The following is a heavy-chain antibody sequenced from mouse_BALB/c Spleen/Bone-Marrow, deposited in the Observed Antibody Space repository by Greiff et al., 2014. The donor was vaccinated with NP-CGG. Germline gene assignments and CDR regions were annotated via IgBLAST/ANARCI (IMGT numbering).Heavy chain of an antibody. CDR2: IDPANGNT. J-gene: IGHJ4*01. D-gene: IGHD1-1*01. Sequence: EVQLQQSGAELVKPGASVKLSCTASGFNIKDTYIHWVKQGPEQGLEWIGRIDPANGNTKYDPKFQGKATITADTSSNTAYLHLSSLTSEDTAVYYCARYRYYGSSGWDYWGQGTSVTVSS. V-gene: IGHV14-3*02. CDR1: GFNIKDTY. CDR3: ARYRYYGSSGWDY.